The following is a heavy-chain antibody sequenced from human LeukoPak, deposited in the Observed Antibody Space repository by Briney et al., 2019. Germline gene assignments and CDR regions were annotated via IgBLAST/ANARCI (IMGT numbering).Heavy chain of an antibody. CDR1: GFTFSDYY. Sequence: GGSLRLSCAASGFTFSDYYMSWIRQAPGKGLEWVSYISSSGSTIYYADSVKGRFTISRDNAKNSLYLQMNSLRAEDTAVYYCARDRFVPAASHYFDYWGQGTLVTVSS. V-gene: IGHV3-11*01. CDR3: ARDRFVPAASHYFDY. J-gene: IGHJ4*02. CDR2: ISSSGSTI. D-gene: IGHD2-2*01.